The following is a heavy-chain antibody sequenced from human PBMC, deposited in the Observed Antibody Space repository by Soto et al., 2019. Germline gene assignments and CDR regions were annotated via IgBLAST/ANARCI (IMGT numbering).Heavy chain of an antibody. J-gene: IGHJ3*02. CDR2: ISSSSSTI. D-gene: IGHD6-19*01. V-gene: IGHV3-48*02. CDR3: ARIPSVPYSSGWTDAFDI. CDR1: GFTFSSYS. Sequence: GGSLRLSCAASGFTFSSYSMNWVRQAPGKGLEWVSYISSSSSTIYYADSVKGRFTISRDNAKNSLYLQMNSLRDEDTAVYYCARIPSVPYSSGWTDAFDIWGQGTMVTVSS.